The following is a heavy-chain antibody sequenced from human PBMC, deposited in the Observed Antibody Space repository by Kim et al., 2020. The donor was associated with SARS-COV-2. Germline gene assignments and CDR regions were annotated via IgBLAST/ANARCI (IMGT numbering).Heavy chain of an antibody. V-gene: IGHV1-18*01. D-gene: IGHD6-19*01. CDR3: ARCGWALNNWFDP. CDR2: ISGYNGNT. J-gene: IGHJ5*02. CDR1: GYMFTSYG. Sequence: ASVKVSCKASGYMFTSYGVSWVRQAPGQGLEWMAWISGYNGNTNYAQKFQGRVTMTTDTSTSTAYMELGSLRSDDTAVYYCARCGWALNNWFDPWGQGTLVTVSS.